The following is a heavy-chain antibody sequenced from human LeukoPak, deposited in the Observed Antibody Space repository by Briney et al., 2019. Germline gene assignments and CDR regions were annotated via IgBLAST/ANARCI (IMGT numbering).Heavy chain of an antibody. V-gene: IGHV4-39*01. CDR3: ARHLRAARYCGSSSCYDFDY. CDR1: GGSISSSSYY. D-gene: IGHD2-2*01. Sequence: SETLSLTXTVSGGSISSSSYYWGWIRQPPGKGLEWIGSIYYSGSTYYNPSLKSRVTISVDTSKNQCSLKLSSVTATDTAVYYCARHLRAARYCGSSSCYDFDYWGQGTLVTVSS. J-gene: IGHJ4*02. CDR2: IYYSGST.